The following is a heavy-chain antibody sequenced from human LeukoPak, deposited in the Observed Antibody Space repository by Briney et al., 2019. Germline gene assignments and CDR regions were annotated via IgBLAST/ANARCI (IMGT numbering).Heavy chain of an antibody. J-gene: IGHJ4*02. D-gene: IGHD6-25*01. Sequence: GGSLRLSCAASGFTFSSYAMSWVRQAPGKWLEWVSAISGSGGSTYYADSVKGRFTISRDNSKNTLYLQMNSLRAEDTAVYYCAKDQISIAAADLDYWGQGTLVTVSS. CDR3: AKDQISIAAADLDY. V-gene: IGHV3-23*01. CDR1: GFTFSSYA. CDR2: ISGSGGST.